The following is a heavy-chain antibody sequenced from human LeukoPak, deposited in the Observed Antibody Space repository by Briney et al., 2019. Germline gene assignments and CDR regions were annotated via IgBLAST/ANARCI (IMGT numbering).Heavy chain of an antibody. V-gene: IGHV4-4*02. Sequence: PSETLSLTCTVSGDSVSGTNWWSWVRQPPGKGLEWIGEIYHTGSTNYNPSLKSRLTMSVDMSKNQFSLKLSSVTAADTAVYYCVRGGNYLFDYWGQGTLVTVSS. J-gene: IGHJ4*02. CDR3: VRGGNYLFDY. D-gene: IGHD1-7*01. CDR1: GDSVSGTNW. CDR2: IYHTGST.